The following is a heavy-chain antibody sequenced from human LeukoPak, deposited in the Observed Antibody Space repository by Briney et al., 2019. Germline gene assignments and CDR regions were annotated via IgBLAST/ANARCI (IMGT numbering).Heavy chain of an antibody. J-gene: IGHJ3*02. Sequence: ASVKVSCKASGYTFSSYGISWVRQAPGLGLEWMGWISAYNGNTNYAQKVQGRVTMTTDTSTSTAYMELRSLRFDDTAVYYCARDQSVRLLQTSSTYFKHVFAIWGQGSMVTVSS. V-gene: IGHV1-18*01. CDR1: GYTFSSYG. CDR3: ARDQSVRLLQTSSTYFKHVFAI. D-gene: IGHD6-13*01. CDR2: ISAYNGNT.